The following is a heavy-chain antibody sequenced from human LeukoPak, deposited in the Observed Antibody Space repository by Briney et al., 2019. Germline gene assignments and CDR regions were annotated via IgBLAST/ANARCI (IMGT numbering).Heavy chain of an antibody. J-gene: IGHJ3*02. V-gene: IGHV4-31*03. CDR2: IYYSGST. CDR1: GGSISSGGYY. Sequence: SQTLSLTCTVSGGSISSGGYYWSWIRQHPGKGLEWIGYIYYSGSTYYNPSLKSRVTISVDTSKNQFSLKLSSVTAADTAVYYCAGGYSYGYYAFDIWGQGTMVTVSS. D-gene: IGHD5-18*01. CDR3: AGGYSYGYYAFDI.